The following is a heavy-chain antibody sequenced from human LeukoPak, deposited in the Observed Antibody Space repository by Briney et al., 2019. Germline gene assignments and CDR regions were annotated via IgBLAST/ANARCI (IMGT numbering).Heavy chain of an antibody. Sequence: PGGSLRLSCAASGFTVSSNYMSWVRQAPGKGLEWVAVISYDGSNKYYADSVKGRFTISRDNSKNTLYLQMNSLRAEDTAVYYCARDPDDYVWGSYRLDYWGQGTLVTVSS. CDR3: ARDPDDYVWGSYRLDY. V-gene: IGHV3-30-3*01. D-gene: IGHD3-16*02. CDR2: ISYDGSNK. CDR1: GFTVSSNY. J-gene: IGHJ4*02.